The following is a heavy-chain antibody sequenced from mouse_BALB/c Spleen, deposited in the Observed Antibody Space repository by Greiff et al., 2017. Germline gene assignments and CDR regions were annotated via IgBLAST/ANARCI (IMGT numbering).Heavy chain of an antibody. D-gene: IGHD2-3*01. CDR1: GFTFSNYW. J-gene: IGHJ3*01. Sequence: DVKLVESGGGLVQPGGSMKLSCVASGFTFSNYWMNWVRQSPEKGLEWVAEIRLKSNHYATHYAESVKGRFTITRDDSKSSVNLQMNILRAEDTGIYFCTRPYDVSAWVAYWGQGTLVTVSA. CDR2: IRLKSNHYAT. V-gene: IGHV6-6*02. CDR3: TRPYDVSAWVAY.